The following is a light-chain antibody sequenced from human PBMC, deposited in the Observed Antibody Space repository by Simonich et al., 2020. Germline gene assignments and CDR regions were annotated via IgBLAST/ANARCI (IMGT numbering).Light chain of an antibody. CDR1: STDVGGYNY. CDR2: DVS. J-gene: IGLJ2*01. CDR3: SSYTSSSHVV. Sequence: QSALTQPASVSGSPGQSITISCTGTSTDVGGYNYVSLSQHHPGKAPKLMIYDVSNRPSGVSNRVSGSKSGNTASLTISGLQAEDEADYYCSSYTSSSHVVFGGGTKLTVL. V-gene: IGLV2-14*03.